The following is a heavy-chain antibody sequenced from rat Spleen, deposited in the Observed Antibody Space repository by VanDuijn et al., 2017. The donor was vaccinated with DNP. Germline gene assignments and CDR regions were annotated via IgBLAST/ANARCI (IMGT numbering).Heavy chain of an antibody. D-gene: IGHD1-7*01. J-gene: IGHJ2*01. CDR3: ARYSLRLRVWDY. V-gene: IGHV5-31*01. CDR1: GFTFSYYW. CDR2: ITSGSGTT. Sequence: EVQLVESGGDLVQPGRSLKLSCVASGFTFSYYWMAWVRQVPGKGLEWIASITSGSGTTSYPDSVKGRFTISRDDAKNTQYLQVNSLRSEDMATYFCARYSLRLRVWDYWGQGVMVTVSS.